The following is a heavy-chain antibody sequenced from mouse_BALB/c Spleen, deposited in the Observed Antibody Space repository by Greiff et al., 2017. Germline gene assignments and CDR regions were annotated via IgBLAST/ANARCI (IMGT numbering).Heavy chain of an antibody. Sequence: EVQRVESGGGLVKPGGSLKLSCAASGFTFSSYAMSWVRQTPEKRLEWVASISSGGSTYYPDSVKGRFTISRDNARNILYLQMSSLRSEDTAMYYCANYGSSLYFDYWGQGTTLTVSS. J-gene: IGHJ2*01. CDR3: ANYGSSLYFDY. V-gene: IGHV5-6-5*01. D-gene: IGHD1-1*01. CDR1: GFTFSSYA. CDR2: ISSGGST.